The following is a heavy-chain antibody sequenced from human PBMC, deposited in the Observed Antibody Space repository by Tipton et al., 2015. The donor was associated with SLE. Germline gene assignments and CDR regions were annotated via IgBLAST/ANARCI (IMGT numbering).Heavy chain of an antibody. CDR2: IYSGGST. CDR1: RFTFGSYA. J-gene: IGHJ6*02. CDR3: AKQISPHYGMDV. Sequence: SLRLSCGASRFTFGSYAMHWVRQAPGKGLEWVSVIYSGGSTYYADSVRGRFTISRHNSKNTLYLQMNSLRAEDTAVYYCAKQISPHYGMDVWGQGTTVTVSS. V-gene: IGHV3-NL1*01.